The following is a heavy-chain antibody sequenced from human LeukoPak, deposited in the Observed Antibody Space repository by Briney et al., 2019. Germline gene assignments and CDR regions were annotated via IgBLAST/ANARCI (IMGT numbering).Heavy chain of an antibody. V-gene: IGHV3-64D*06. J-gene: IGHJ4*02. CDR1: GGSVSRYY. CDR2: ISSNGGST. Sequence: ETLSLTCTVSGGSVSRYYGSWIRQAPGKGLEYVSPISSNGGSTYYADSVKGRFTISRDNSRNTLHLQMSSLRVEDTAVYYCVKDSSSGSYFDYWGQGTLVTVSS. D-gene: IGHD3-10*01. CDR3: VKDSSSGSYFDY.